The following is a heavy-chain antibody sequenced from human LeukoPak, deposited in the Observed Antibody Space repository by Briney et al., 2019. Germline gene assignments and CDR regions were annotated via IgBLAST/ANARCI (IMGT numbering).Heavy chain of an antibody. CDR2: ISSSSSYI. CDR3: ASDDYGDYIPLDY. Sequence: GGSLRLSCAASGFTFSNYAMNWVRQAPGKGLEWVSSISSSSSYIYYADSVKGRFTISRDNAKNSLYLQMNSLRAEDTAVYYCASDDYGDYIPLDYWGQGTLVTVSS. CDR1: GFTFSNYA. J-gene: IGHJ4*02. V-gene: IGHV3-21*01. D-gene: IGHD4-17*01.